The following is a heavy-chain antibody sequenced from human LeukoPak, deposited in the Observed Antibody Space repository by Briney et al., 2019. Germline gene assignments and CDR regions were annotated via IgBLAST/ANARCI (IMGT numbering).Heavy chain of an antibody. CDR3: ARGWDSSSTNTLES. D-gene: IGHD6-6*01. CDR2: ISYDGSNK. Sequence: GGSLRLSCAASGFTFSSYAMHWVRQAPGKGLEWVAVISYDGSNKYYADSVKGRFTISRDNARNSLYLQMNSLRAEDTAVYYCARGWDSSSTNTLESWGQGTLVTVSS. J-gene: IGHJ5*02. V-gene: IGHV3-30-3*01. CDR1: GFTFSSYA.